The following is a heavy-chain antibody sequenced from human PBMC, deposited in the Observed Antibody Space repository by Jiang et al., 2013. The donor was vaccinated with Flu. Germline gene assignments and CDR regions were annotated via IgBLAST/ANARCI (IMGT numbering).Heavy chain of an antibody. CDR3: ARGSPDGYNDAFDI. V-gene: IGHV4-30-2*01. CDR1: GGLPSAVVGYS. CDR2: IYHSGST. D-gene: IGHD5-24*01. Sequence: QTLSLTCAVSGGLPSAVVGYSWSWIRAATREGAWSGLGYIYHSGSTYYNPSLKSRVTISVDRSKNQFSLKLSSVTAADTAVYYCARGSPDGYNDAFDIWGQGTMVTVSS. J-gene: IGHJ3*02.